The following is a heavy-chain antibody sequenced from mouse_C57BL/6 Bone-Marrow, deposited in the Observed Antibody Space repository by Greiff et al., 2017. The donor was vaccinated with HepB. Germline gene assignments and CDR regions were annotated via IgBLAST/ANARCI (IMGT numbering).Heavy chain of an antibody. V-gene: IGHV1-22*01. J-gene: IGHJ2*01. CDR2: INPNNGGT. Sequence: VQLQQSGPELVKPGASVKMSCKASGYTFTDYNMHWVKQSHGKSLEWIGYINPNNGGTSYNQKFKGKATLTVNKSSSTAYMELRSLTSEEYAVYYCAREDLLWGWFDYWGQGTTLTVSS. D-gene: IGHD2-1*01. CDR3: AREDLLWGWFDY. CDR1: GYTFTDYN.